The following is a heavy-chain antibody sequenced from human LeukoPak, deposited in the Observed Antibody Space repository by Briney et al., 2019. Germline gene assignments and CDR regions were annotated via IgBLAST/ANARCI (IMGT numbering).Heavy chain of an antibody. J-gene: IGHJ4*02. CDR1: GFTVSSNH. D-gene: IGHD4/OR15-4a*01. CDR3: ARVTVRPWYYFDY. V-gene: IGHV3-66*01. Sequence: GGSLRLSCAASGFTVSSNHMSWVRQAPGKGLEWVSVIYSGGSTYYADSVKGRFTISRDHSKNTLYLQINSLRAEDTAVYYCARVTVRPWYYFDYWGQGTLVTVSS. CDR2: IYSGGST.